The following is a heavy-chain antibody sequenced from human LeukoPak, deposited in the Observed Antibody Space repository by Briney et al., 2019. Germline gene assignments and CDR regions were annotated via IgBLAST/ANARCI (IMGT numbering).Heavy chain of an antibody. CDR2: FYTSGST. Sequence: PSETLSLTCTVSGGSISSYYWNWVRQPPGKGLEWIGRFYTSGSTNYNPSLKSRVTMSVDTSKNQISLKLSSVTAADTAVYYCARRDSGSSSRAFDIWGQGTMVTVSS. D-gene: IGHD1-26*01. CDR1: GGSISSYY. CDR3: ARRDSGSSSRAFDI. J-gene: IGHJ3*02. V-gene: IGHV4-4*07.